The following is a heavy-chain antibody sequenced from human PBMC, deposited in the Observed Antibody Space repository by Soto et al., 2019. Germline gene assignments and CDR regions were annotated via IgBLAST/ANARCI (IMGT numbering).Heavy chain of an antibody. CDR3: ATPYSSGWYGDLDY. CDR1: GFTFSSYA. CDR2: ISYDGSNK. D-gene: IGHD6-19*01. J-gene: IGHJ4*02. V-gene: IGHV3-30-3*01. Sequence: QVQLVESGGGVVQPGRSLRLSCTASGFTFSSYAMHWVRQAPGKGLEWVAVISYDGSNKYYADSVKGRFTISRDNSKNDMYLQVNSLGVEDTAVYYCATPYSSGWYGDLDYWGQGTLVTVSS.